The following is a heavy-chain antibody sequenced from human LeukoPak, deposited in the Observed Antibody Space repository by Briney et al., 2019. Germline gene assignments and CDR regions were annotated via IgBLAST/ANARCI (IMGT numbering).Heavy chain of an antibody. D-gene: IGHD4-17*01. CDR1: GFTFSSYA. CDR2: INHSGST. J-gene: IGHJ3*02. CDR3: ARGVTTKAFDI. Sequence: GSLRLSCAASGFTFSSYAMHWVRQPPGKGLEWIGEINHSGSTNYNPSLKSRVTISVDTSKNQFSLKLSSVTAADTAVYYCARGVTTKAFDIWGQGTMVTVSS. V-gene: IGHV4-34*01.